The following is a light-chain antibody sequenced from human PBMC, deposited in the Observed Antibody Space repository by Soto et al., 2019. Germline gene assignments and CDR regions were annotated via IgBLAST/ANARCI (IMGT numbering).Light chain of an antibody. CDR2: SAS. CDR1: QDISVY. V-gene: IGKV1-27*01. Sequence: DIQMTQSPSSLSASVGDRVTITCRASQDISVYLAWYQPKPGKVPKLLIDSASTLQSGVPSRFSVSGSETDLTLTSSSLQPEDVATYYCQQFNTAPLTFGQGTRLEIK. J-gene: IGKJ5*01. CDR3: QQFNTAPLT.